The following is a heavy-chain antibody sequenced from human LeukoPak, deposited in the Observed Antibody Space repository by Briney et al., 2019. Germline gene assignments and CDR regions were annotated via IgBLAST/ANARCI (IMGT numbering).Heavy chain of an antibody. Sequence: ASVKVSCKASGYTFTSYDINWVRQATGQGLEWMGRMNPNSGNTGYAQKFQGRVTMTRNTSISTAYMELSSLRSEDTAVYYCARGGVQTYYDILTGYYPYYFDYWGQGTLVTVSS. V-gene: IGHV1-8*01. CDR3: ARGGVQTYYDILTGYYPYYFDY. D-gene: IGHD3-9*01. CDR2: MNPNSGNT. J-gene: IGHJ4*02. CDR1: GYTFTSYD.